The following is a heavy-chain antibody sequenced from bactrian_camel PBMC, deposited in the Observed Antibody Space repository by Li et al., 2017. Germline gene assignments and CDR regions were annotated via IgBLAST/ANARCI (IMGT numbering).Heavy chain of an antibody. D-gene: IGHD1*01. CDR3: AADIMIRGRGAC. Sequence: VQLVESGGGSVKSGGSLRLSCEASGDTTNKKCLAWFRQAPGREREAVASIYIDDGATDYADSVLGRFTYIQDNVKSTVTLQMTNLQPEDTALYYCAADIMIRGRGACRGQGTQVTVS. V-gene: IGHV3S6*01. CDR1: GDTTNKKC. J-gene: IGHJ4*01. CDR2: IYIDDGAT.